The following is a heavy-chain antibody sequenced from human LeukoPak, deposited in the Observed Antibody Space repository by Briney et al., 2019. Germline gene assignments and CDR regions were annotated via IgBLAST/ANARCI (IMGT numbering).Heavy chain of an antibody. CDR1: GGSISSYY. CDR2: IYYSGST. CDR3: ATDCRWGYCSSTSCYPPGY. D-gene: IGHD2-2*01. J-gene: IGHJ4*02. V-gene: IGHV4-59*01. Sequence: SETLSLTCTVSGGSISSYYWSWIRQPPGKGLEWIGYIYYSGSTNYNPSLMRRVTISVLTSKNQFSLKLRSVTAADTAVYYCATDCRWGYCSSTSCYPPGYWGQGTLVTVSS.